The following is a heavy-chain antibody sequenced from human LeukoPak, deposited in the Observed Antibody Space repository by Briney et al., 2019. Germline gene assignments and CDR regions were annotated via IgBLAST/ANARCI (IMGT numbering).Heavy chain of an antibody. J-gene: IGHJ4*02. V-gene: IGHV3-53*01. CDR2: IYSGGST. D-gene: IGHD3-10*01. CDR3: ARLLVYGSGGEAFGY. Sequence: GGSLRLSCAASGFTVSSNYMSWVRQAPGKGLEWVSVIYSGGSTYYADSVKGRFTISRDNSKNTLYLQMNSLRAEDTAVYYCARLLVYGSGGEAFGYWGQGILVTVSS. CDR1: GFTVSSNY.